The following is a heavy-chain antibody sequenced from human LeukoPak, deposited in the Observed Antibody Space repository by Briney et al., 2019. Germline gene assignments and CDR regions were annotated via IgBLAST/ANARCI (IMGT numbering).Heavy chain of an antibody. V-gene: IGHV4-59*01. D-gene: IGHD5-24*01. CDR3: ARPQMGYFFDY. CDR1: GDSISTYF. Sequence: SETLSLTCTVSGDSISTYFWSWIRQPPGKGLEWIGYISYSGSTNYKPSLKSRVTISVDTSKNQFSLKLSSVIAADTAVYYCARPQMGYFFDYWGQGTLVTVSS. CDR2: ISYSGST. J-gene: IGHJ4*02.